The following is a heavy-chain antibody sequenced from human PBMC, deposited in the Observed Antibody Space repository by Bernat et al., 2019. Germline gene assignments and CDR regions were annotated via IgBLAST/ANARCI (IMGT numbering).Heavy chain of an antibody. J-gene: IGHJ6*03. CDR1: GFTFSSYA. V-gene: IGHV3-30*01. CDR2: ISYDGSNK. Sequence: QVQLVESGGGVVQPGRSLRLSCAASGFTFSSYAMHWVRQAPGKGLEWVAVISYDGSNKYYADSVKGRFTISRDNSKNTLYLQMNSLRAEDTAVYYCARDGEALQEGGEYYYYYMDVWGKGTTVTVSS. D-gene: IGHD7-27*01. CDR3: ARDGEALQEGGEYYYYYMDV.